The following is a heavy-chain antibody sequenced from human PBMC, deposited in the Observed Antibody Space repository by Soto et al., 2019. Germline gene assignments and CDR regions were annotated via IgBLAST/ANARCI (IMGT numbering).Heavy chain of an antibody. V-gene: IGHV3-30-3*01. J-gene: IGHJ4*02. Sequence: QVQLVESGGGVVQPGRSLRLSCAASGFTFSSYAMHWVRQAPGKGLEWVAVISYDGSNKYYADSVKGRFTISRDNSKNTLYLQMNSLRAEDMAVYYCARDLGATVTTESADYWGQGTLVTVSS. D-gene: IGHD4-17*01. CDR2: ISYDGSNK. CDR1: GFTFSSYA. CDR3: ARDLGATVTTESADY.